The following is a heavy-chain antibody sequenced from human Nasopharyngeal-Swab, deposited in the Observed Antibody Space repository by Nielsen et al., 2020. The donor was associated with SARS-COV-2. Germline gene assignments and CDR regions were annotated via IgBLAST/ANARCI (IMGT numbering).Heavy chain of an antibody. CDR3: AGAPSPNSFYYFMDV. D-gene: IGHD3-10*01. V-gene: IGHV3-30*04. J-gene: IGHJ6*03. Sequence: GESLKISCAASGFTFSSYAMHWVRQAPGKGLEWVAVISYDGSNKYYADSVKGRFTISRDNAKNSLYLQMDSLRAEDTAVYYCAGAPSPNSFYYFMDVWGKGTTVTVSS. CDR2: ISYDGSNK. CDR1: GFTFSSYA.